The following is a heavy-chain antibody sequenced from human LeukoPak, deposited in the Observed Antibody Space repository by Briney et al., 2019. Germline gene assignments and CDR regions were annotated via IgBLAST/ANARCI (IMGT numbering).Heavy chain of an antibody. CDR1: GFTFSSYW. CDR2: ISSSSSTI. CDR3: ARDRVIQWDLRPYYFDC. Sequence: GGSLRLSCAASGFTFSSYWMHWVRQAPGKGLEWVSYISSSSSTIYYADSVKGRFTIPRDNAKNSLYLQMNSLRAEDTAVYYCARDRVIQWDLRPYYFDCWGQGTLVTVSS. D-gene: IGHD1-26*01. V-gene: IGHV3-48*01. J-gene: IGHJ4*02.